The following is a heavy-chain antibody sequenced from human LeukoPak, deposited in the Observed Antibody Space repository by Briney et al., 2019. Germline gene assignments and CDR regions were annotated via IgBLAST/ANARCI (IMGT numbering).Heavy chain of an antibody. V-gene: IGHV3-48*04. D-gene: IGHD6-13*01. CDR3: ARDTEYRSSTYYFDY. CDR1: GYTFSSYS. Sequence: GGSLRLSCAASGYTFSSYSMNWVRQAPGKGLEWVSYISSSSSTIYYADSVKGRFTISRDNAKNSLYLQMNSLRAEDTAVYYCARDTEYRSSTYYFDYWGQGTLVTVSS. CDR2: ISSSSSTI. J-gene: IGHJ4*02.